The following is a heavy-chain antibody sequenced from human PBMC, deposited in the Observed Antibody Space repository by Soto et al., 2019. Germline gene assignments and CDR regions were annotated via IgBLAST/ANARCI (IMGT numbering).Heavy chain of an antibody. CDR2: IYYSGST. D-gene: IGHD3-10*01. J-gene: IGHJ4*02. CDR1: GGSISNYY. Sequence: SETLSLTCTVSGGSISNYYWGWIRQPPGKGLEWLGYIYYSGSTNYNPSLKSRVTISVDTSKNQFSLKLRSVTAADTAVYYCARTNYYGSGSFDYWGQGTLVTVSS. CDR3: ARTNYYGSGSFDY. V-gene: IGHV4-59*01.